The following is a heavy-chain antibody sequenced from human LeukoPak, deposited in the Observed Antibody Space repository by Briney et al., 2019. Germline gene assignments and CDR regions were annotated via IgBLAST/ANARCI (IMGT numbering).Heavy chain of an antibody. CDR1: GFTFSSYA. D-gene: IGHD3-22*01. CDR2: ISGSGGST. J-gene: IGHJ4*02. CDR3: AKPDGLYYYDSSGYRG. V-gene: IGHV3-23*01. Sequence: GGSLRLSCAASGFTFSSYAMSWVRQAPGKGLEWVSAISGSGGSTYYADSVKGRFTISRDNSKNTLYLQMNSLRAEDTAVYYCAKPDGLYYYDSSGYRGWGQGTLVTVSS.